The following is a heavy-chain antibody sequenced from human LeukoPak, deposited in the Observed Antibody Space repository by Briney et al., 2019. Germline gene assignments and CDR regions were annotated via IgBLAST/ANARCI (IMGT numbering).Heavy chain of an antibody. CDR1: GYSFTSYW. Sequence: GESLKISCKGSGYSFTSYWIGWVRQMPGKGLEWMGIIYPGDSDTRYSPSCLGRVTISVDKSNSTAYLQWTSLKASDTAMYYCATLPGDSNWFDHWGQGTLVTVSS. CDR3: ATLPGDSNWFDH. D-gene: IGHD3-10*01. CDR2: IYPGDSDT. J-gene: IGHJ5*02. V-gene: IGHV5-51*01.